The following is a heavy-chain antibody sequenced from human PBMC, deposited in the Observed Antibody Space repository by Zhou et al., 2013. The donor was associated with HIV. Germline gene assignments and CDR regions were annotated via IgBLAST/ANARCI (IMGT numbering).Heavy chain of an antibody. CDR2: ISAYSGDT. J-gene: IGHJ3*02. CDR3: ARHRRYGDNSYAFDI. Sequence: QLQQSGAEVKKPGASVRISCKSNGNTFSSFTIQWVRQAPGQRPEWMGWISAYSGDTRIAQKFQGRVTITRNTSINTAYMELSSLRSEDTGVYYCARHRRYGDNSYAFDIWGQGTMVTVSS. CDR1: GNTFSSFT. D-gene: IGHD2-21*01. V-gene: IGHV1-8*01.